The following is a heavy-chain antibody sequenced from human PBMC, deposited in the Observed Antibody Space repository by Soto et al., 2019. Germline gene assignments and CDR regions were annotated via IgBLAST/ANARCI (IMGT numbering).Heavy chain of an antibody. J-gene: IGHJ4*02. CDR2: ISYDGGTK. CDR1: GFTFFSHG. CDR3: AKDGGPGYSGYIDY. Sequence: QVELVESGGGVVQPGRSLRLSCAASGFTFFSHGVHWVRQAPGKGLEWVALISYDGGTKYYADSVKGRFTISRDNSRNTLYLQMKSLRADDTALYYCAKDGGPGYSGYIDYWGQGTQVTVSS. D-gene: IGHD5-12*01. V-gene: IGHV3-30*18.